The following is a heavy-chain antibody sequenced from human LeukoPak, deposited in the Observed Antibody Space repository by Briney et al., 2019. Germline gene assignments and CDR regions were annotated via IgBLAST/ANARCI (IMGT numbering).Heavy chain of an antibody. CDR1: GFTFSSYW. J-gene: IGHJ2*01. CDR2: INSDGSST. D-gene: IGHD3-22*01. CDR3: ARVSSGYYYGWYFDL. Sequence: GGSLRLSCAASGFTFSSYWMHWVRQAPGKGLVWVSRINSDGSSTSYADSVMGRFTISRDNAKNTLYLQMNSLRAEDTAVYYCARVSSGYYYGWYFDLWGRGTLVTVSS. V-gene: IGHV3-74*01.